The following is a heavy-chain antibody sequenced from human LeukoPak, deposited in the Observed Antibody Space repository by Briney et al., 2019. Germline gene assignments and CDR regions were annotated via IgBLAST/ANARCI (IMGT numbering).Heavy chain of an antibody. J-gene: IGHJ5*02. CDR3: ARAGAVVDNWFGP. CDR1: GYTVNTYG. CDR2: ISGYNGKT. V-gene: IGHV1-18*01. Sequence: ASVKVSCKASGYTVNTYGITWVRQAPGQGLEWMGWISGYNGKTKYAQNLQDRVTMTTDTSTTTAYMELRSLRSDDTAVYYCARAGAVVDNWFGPWGQGTLVTVSS. D-gene: IGHD2-15*01.